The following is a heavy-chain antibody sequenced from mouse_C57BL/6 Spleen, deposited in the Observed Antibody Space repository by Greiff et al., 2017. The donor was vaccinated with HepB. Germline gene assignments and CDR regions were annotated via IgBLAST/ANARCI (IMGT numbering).Heavy chain of an antibody. V-gene: IGHV5-9*01. D-gene: IGHD1-1*01. CDR1: GFTFSSYT. J-gene: IGHJ3*01. Sequence: EVNVVESGGGLVKPGGSLKLSCAASGFTFSSYTMSWVRQTPEKRLEWVATISGGGGNTYYPDSVKGRFTISRDNAKNTLYLQMSSLRSEDTALYYCARPLSSRFAYWGQGTLVTVSA. CDR3: ARPLSSRFAY. CDR2: ISGGGGNT.